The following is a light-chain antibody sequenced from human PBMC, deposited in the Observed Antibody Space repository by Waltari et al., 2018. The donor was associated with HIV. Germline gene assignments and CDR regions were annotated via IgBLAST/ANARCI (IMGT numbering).Light chain of an antibody. CDR1: QNVNNRY. CDR2: AAS. CDR3: HQYGSPPFT. V-gene: IGKV3-20*01. J-gene: IGKJ2*01. Sequence: DMVLTQSPGTLSLAPGARAALAGRASQNVNNRYLAWYQLKPGQPPLLLIYAASNRAPGIPARFSGRGSGTDFTLTITRLEPEDFAVYSCHQYGSPPFTFGQGSKLEI.